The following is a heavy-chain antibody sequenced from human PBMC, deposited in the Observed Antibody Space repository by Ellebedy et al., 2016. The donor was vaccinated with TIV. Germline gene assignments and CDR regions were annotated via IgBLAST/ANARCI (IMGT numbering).Heavy chain of an antibody. J-gene: IGHJ4*02. D-gene: IGHD3-10*01. CDR2: ISGSGGST. CDR1: GFTFSSYA. Sequence: GGSLRLXXAASGFTFSSYAMSWVRQAPGKGLEWVSAISGSGGSTYYADSVKGRFTISRDNARSTLYLQMNSLRVEDTAVYYCARDLVLGSGSNDYWGLGTLVTVSS. CDR3: ARDLVLGSGSNDY. V-gene: IGHV3-23*01.